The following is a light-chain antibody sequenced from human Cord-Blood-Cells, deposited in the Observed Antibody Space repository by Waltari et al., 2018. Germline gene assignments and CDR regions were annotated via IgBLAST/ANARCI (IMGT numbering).Light chain of an antibody. Sequence: IVLTQSPATLSLSPGDRATVPCRAGQSVSSYLAWYQQKPGQAPRLLIYDASNRATGIPARFSGSGSGTDFTLTISSLEPEEFAVYYCQQRSNWPPFTFGPGTKVDIK. J-gene: IGKJ3*01. CDR1: QSVSSY. CDR3: QQRSNWPPFT. CDR2: DAS. V-gene: IGKV3-11*01.